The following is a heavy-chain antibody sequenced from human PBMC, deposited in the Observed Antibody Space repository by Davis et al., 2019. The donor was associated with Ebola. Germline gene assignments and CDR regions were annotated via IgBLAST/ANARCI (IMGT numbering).Heavy chain of an antibody. D-gene: IGHD1-26*01. CDR1: GFIFRTYT. CDR3: ARDLEVGATYFYYGMDV. CDR2: ISSSSSYI. V-gene: IGHV3-21*04. Sequence: GESLKISCAASGFIFRTYTMHWVRQAPGKGLEWVSSISSSSSYIYYADSVKGRFTISRDNAKNSLYLQMNSLRAEDTAVYYCARDLEVGATYFYYGMDVWGKGTTVTVSS. J-gene: IGHJ6*04.